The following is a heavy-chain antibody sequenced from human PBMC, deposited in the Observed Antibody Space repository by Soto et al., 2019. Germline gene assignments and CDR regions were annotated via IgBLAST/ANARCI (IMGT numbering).Heavy chain of an antibody. J-gene: IGHJ1*01. CDR3: ARLGGIAVAGPIYF. CDR1: GGSVSSGSYY. V-gene: IGHV4-39*01. CDR2: VYHTGNT. D-gene: IGHD6-19*01. Sequence: PSETLSLTCTVSGGSVSSGSYYWAWIRQSPGKGLEWIGSVYHTGNTYYSLSLRSRVAISLDTSKNQSSLRLDAVSAADTATYYCARLGGIAVAGPIYFWGQGTLVTVS.